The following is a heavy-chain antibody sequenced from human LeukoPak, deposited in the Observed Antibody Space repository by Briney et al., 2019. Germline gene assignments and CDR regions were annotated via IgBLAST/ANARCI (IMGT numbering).Heavy chain of an antibody. D-gene: IGHD6-19*01. V-gene: IGHV1-18*01. J-gene: IGHJ4*02. CDR2: ISAYNGNT. CDR1: GYTFTSYG. Sequence: ASVTVSCKASGYTFTSYGISWVRQAPGQGLEWMGWISAYNGNTNCAQKLQGRVTMTTDTSTSTAYMELRSLRSDDTAVYYCATSSSGWYEGDYWGQGTLVTVSS. CDR3: ATSSSGWYEGDY.